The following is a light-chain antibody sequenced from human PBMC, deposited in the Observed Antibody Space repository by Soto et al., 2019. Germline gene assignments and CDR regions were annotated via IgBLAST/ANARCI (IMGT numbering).Light chain of an antibody. V-gene: IGLV1-51*01. CDR3: GSWDSSLSAYV. CDR2: DDN. Sequence: QSVLTQPASVSAAPGQKVTISCSGSISNIGGNSVSWYQQLPGTATKLLIYDDNKRPSGIPDRFSGSKSGTSATLGITGFQTGDEADYYCGSWDSSLSAYVFGTGTKVTV. J-gene: IGLJ1*01. CDR1: ISNIGGNS.